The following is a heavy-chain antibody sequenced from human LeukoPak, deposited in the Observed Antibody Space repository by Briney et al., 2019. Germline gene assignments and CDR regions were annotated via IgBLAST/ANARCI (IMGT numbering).Heavy chain of an antibody. D-gene: IGHD3-16*01. Sequence: QPGGSLRLSCAASGFTFSSYAMSWVRQAPGKGLEWVSAISGSGGSTYYADSVKGRFTISRDDSRDTLYLQMNSLRAEDTAVYYCAKGYYDYVWGSYYFDYWDQGTLVTVSS. CDR1: GFTFSSYA. CDR2: ISGSGGST. J-gene: IGHJ4*02. CDR3: AKGYYDYVWGSYYFDY. V-gene: IGHV3-23*01.